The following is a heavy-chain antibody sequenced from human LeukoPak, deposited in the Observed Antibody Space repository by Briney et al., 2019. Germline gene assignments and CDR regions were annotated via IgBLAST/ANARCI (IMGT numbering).Heavy chain of an antibody. D-gene: IGHD2-2*02. CDR2: ISGSGGST. CDR3: AGYNCSSTRCYTGGFDY. J-gene: IGHJ4*02. Sequence: GGSLRLSCVASGFSVSDIYMNWVRQAPGKGLEWVSAISGSGGSTYYADSVKGRFTISRDSSKNTLYLQMNSLRAEDTAVYYCAGYNCSSTRCYTGGFDYWGQGTLVTVSS. CDR1: GFSVSDIY. V-gene: IGHV3-23*01.